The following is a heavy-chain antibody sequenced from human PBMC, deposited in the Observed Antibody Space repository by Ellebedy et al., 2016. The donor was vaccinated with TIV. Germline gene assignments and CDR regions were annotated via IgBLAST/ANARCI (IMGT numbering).Heavy chain of an antibody. Sequence: ASVKVSXKASGYTFTSYGISWVRQAPGQGLEWMGWISAYNGNTNYAQKLQGRVTMTTDTSTSTAYMELRSLRSDDTAVYYCARVPYCSGGSCYFRWFDPWGQGTLVTVSS. D-gene: IGHD2-15*01. CDR1: GYTFTSYG. CDR3: ARVPYCSGGSCYFRWFDP. CDR2: ISAYNGNT. J-gene: IGHJ5*02. V-gene: IGHV1-18*01.